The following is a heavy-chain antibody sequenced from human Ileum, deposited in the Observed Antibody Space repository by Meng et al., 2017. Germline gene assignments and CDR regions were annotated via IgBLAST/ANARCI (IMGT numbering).Heavy chain of an antibody. CDR3: ARGRITRLGELFGY. J-gene: IGHJ4*02. D-gene: IGHD3-16*01. CDR2: INHSGST. CDR1: GGSFSGYY. Sequence: GHLPQWCHGLLKPSEPLSLTCAVDGGSFSGYYWSWIRQPPGKGLEWIGEINHSGSTNYNPSLKSRVTISVDTSKNQFSLKLSSVTAADTAVYYCARGRITRLGELFGYWGQGTLVTVSS. V-gene: IGHV4-34*01.